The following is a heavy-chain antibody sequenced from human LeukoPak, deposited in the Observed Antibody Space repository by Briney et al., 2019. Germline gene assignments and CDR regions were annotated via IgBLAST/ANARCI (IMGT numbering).Heavy chain of an antibody. V-gene: IGHV3-23*01. J-gene: IGHJ4*02. CDR3: AKYGFYCSSTNCYLDY. CDR1: GFTFSHYG. Sequence: GGSLRLSCAASGFTFSHYGMSWVRQAPGKGLEWVSAISGSGYSTYYADSVKGRFTISRDNSKNTLYLQMNSLRAEDTAVYYCAKYGFYCSSTNCYLDYWGQGTLVTVSS. CDR2: ISGSGYST. D-gene: IGHD2-2*01.